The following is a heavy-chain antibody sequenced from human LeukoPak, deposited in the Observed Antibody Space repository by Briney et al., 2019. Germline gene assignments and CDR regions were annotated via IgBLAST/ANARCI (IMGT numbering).Heavy chain of an antibody. Sequence: GGSLRLSCAASGFTFSSYEMNWVRQAPGKGLEWVSDISSSGSTIYFADSVKGRFTISRDNAKNSLYLQMNSLRDEDTAVYYCARLEYYYVSGNYYKLLDYWGQGTLVTVCS. CDR2: ISSSGSTI. CDR1: GFTFSSYE. D-gene: IGHD3-10*01. V-gene: IGHV3-48*03. J-gene: IGHJ4*02. CDR3: ARLEYYYVSGNYYKLLDY.